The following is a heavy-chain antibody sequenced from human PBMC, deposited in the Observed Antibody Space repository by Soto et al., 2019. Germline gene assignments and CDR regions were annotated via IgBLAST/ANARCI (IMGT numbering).Heavy chain of an antibody. V-gene: IGHV1-46*04. J-gene: IGHJ4*02. Sequence: ASVKVSCKASGYTFSRHYVHWVRQAPGQGLEWMGLINPSTGFTNYAQKLKARITLTGDTSTRTVYMEVSSLTFEDTALYFCAKTLSGGSYTHSRLDFWGQGTLVTVSS. CDR2: INPSTGFT. CDR1: GYTFSRHY. CDR3: AKTLSGGSYTHSRLDF. D-gene: IGHD1-26*01.